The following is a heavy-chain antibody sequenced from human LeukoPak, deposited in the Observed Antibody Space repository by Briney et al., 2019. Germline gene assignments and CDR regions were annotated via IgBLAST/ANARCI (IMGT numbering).Heavy chain of an antibody. J-gene: IGHJ5*02. Sequence: SVKVSCKASGGTFSSCAISWVRQAPGQGLEWMGGIIPIFGTANYAQKFQGRVTITADESTSTAYMELSSLRSEDTAVYYCERVLGSVGDWFDPWGEGTLVTVSS. CDR3: ERVLGSVGDWFDP. D-gene: IGHD1-26*01. CDR2: IIPIFGTA. V-gene: IGHV1-69*13. CDR1: GGTFSSCA.